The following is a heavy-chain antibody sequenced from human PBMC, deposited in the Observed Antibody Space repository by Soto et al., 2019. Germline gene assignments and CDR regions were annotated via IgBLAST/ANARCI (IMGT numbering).Heavy chain of an antibody. Sequence: GSLRLSCAASGFTFSSYGMHWVRQAPGKGLEWVAVIWYDGSNKYYADSVKGRFTISRDNSKNTLYLQMNSLRAEDTAVYYCARGPDIVVVPAAAGGYSGYVLNYWGQGT. CDR2: IWYDGSNK. CDR3: ARGPDIVVVPAAAGGYSGYVLNY. J-gene: IGHJ4*02. CDR1: GFTFSSYG. V-gene: IGHV3-33*01. D-gene: IGHD2-2*01.